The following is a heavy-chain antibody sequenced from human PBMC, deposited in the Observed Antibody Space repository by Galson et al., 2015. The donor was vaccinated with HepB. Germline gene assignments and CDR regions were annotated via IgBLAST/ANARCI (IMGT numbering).Heavy chain of an antibody. D-gene: IGHD6-13*01. J-gene: IGHJ4*02. CDR2: ISYDGSNK. Sequence: SLRLSCAASGFTFSSYAMHWVRQAPGKGLEWVAVISYDGSNKYYADSVKGRFTISRDNSKNTLYLQMNSLRAEDTAVYYCARDRLDRRAAGFDYWGQGTLVTVSS. CDR1: GFTFSSYA. V-gene: IGHV3-30-3*01. CDR3: ARDRLDRRAAGFDY.